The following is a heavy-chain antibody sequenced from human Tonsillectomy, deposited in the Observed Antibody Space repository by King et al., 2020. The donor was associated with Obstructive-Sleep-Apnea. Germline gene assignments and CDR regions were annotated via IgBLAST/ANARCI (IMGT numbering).Heavy chain of an antibody. CDR3: ASLVGATFWDAFDI. V-gene: IGHV3-30*04. Sequence: VQLVESGGGVVQPGRSLKLSCAASGFTFSNYTMHWVRQAPGKGLEWVAVISSDGSNKYYADSVKGRFTISRDNSKNTLYLRMNSLRAEDTAVYYCASLVGATFWDAFDIWGQGTVVSVSS. J-gene: IGHJ3*02. CDR1: GFTFSNYT. CDR2: ISSDGSNK. D-gene: IGHD1-26*01.